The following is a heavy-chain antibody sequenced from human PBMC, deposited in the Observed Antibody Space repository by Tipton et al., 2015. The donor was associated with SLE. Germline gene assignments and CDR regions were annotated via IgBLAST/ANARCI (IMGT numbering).Heavy chain of an antibody. J-gene: IGHJ3*02. D-gene: IGHD5-12*01. V-gene: IGHV4-34*01. CDR2: INHSGSN. CDR1: GGSFSGNY. CDR3: ARDRGYYKWRVRRDIGLDN. Sequence: TLSLTCAVYGGSFSGNYWTWIRQPPGKGLGCIGEINHSGSNNYNPSLKSRVTISVDTSKNQFSLKLSSVTAADTAVYYCARDRGYYKWRVRRDIGLDNWGPGTLLT.